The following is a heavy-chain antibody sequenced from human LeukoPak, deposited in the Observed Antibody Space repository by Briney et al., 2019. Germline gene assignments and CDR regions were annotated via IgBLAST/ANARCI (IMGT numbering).Heavy chain of an antibody. CDR2: IYYSGST. J-gene: IGHJ4*02. V-gene: IGHV4-59*11. Sequence: PSETLSLTCTVSGGSISSHYWNWIRQPPGKGLEWIGYIYYSGSTNYNPSLKSRVTISLDTSKSQFSLKLSSVTAADTAVYYCARVLQGVAARQYYFDYWGQGTLVTVSS. CDR1: GGSISSHY. D-gene: IGHD6-6*01. CDR3: ARVLQGVAARQYYFDY.